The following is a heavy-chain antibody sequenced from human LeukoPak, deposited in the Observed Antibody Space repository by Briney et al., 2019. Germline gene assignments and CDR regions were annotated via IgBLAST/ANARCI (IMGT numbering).Heavy chain of an antibody. D-gene: IGHD1-1*01. V-gene: IGHV6-1*01. CDR3: ARVYNWNPAGAFDI. CDR2: TYYRSKWYN. Sequence: SQTPSLTCAISGDSVSSNIASWNWIRQSPSRGLEWLGRTYYRSKWYNDYAVSVKSRITINPDTSKNQFSLQLNSVTPEDTAVYYCARVYNWNPAGAFDIWGQGTQVTVSS. CDR1: GDSVSSNIAS. J-gene: IGHJ4*02.